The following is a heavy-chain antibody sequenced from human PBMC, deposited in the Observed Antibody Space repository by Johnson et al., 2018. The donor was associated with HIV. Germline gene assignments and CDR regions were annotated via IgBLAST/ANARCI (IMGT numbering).Heavy chain of an antibody. J-gene: IGHJ3*01. CDR3: AK. CDR2: ISYDGSNK. CDR1: GFTFSSYA. Sequence: HVQLVESGGGVVQPGRSLRLSCAASGFTFSSYAMHWVRQAPGKGLEWVAVISYDGSNKYSADFVKGRFTISRDTSKKSVFLQMNNLRPEDTAVYYCAKWGLGTMVTVSS. V-gene: IGHV3-30*18.